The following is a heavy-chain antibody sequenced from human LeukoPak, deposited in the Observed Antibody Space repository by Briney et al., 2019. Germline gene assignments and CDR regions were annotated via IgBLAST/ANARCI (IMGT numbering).Heavy chain of an antibody. D-gene: IGHD1-26*01. Sequence: SETLSLTCTVSGGSISSYYWSWIRQPPGKGLEWIGYIYYSGSTNYNPSLKSRVTISVDTSKNQFSLKLSSVTAADTAVYYCAREGWEPYAFDIWGQGTMVTVSS. CDR3: AREGWEPYAFDI. CDR1: GGSISSYY. CDR2: IYYSGST. J-gene: IGHJ3*02. V-gene: IGHV4-59*01.